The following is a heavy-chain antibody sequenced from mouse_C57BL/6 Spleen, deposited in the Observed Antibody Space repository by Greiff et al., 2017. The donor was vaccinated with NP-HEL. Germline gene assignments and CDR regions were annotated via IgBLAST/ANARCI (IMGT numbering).Heavy chain of an antibody. CDR2: IYPSDSET. D-gene: IGHD1-1*01. CDR1: GYTFTSYW. V-gene: IGHV1-61*01. CDR3: ARGNGSLDY. J-gene: IGHJ2*01. Sequence: QVQLQHPGAELVRPGSSVKLSCKASGYTFTSYWMDWVKQRPGQGLEWIGNIYPSDSETHYNQKFKDKATLTVDKSSSTAYMQLSSLTSEDSAVYYCARGNGSLDYWGQGTTLTVSS.